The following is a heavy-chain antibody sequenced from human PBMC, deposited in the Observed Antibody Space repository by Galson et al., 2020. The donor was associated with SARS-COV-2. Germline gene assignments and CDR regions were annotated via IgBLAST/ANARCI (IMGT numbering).Heavy chain of an antibody. J-gene: IGHJ6*02. D-gene: IGHD3-10*01. CDR2: IYDSGST. CDR3: ARSRLYGSGTDYKDYYYYGMDV. CDR1: GGSISSYC. Sequence: SETLSLTCTVPGGSISSYCWSWIRKSPGKGLEWIGYIYDSGSTNYNPSLKSRVTISVDTSKNQLFLKVNSVTAADTAVYYCARSRLYGSGTDYKDYYYYGMDVWGQGTTVTVSS. V-gene: IGHV4-59*01.